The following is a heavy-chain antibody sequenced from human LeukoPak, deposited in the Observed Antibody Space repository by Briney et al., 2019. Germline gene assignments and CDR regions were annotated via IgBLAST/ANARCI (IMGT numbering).Heavy chain of an antibody. J-gene: IGHJ4*02. Sequence: SETLSLTCTVSGGSISSSSYYWGWIRQPPGKGLEWIGSIYYSGSTHYNPSLKSRLTISADTSKNQFSLTLTSVTAADTAVYYCARDRSVGVLPAPPFDFWGQGTLVTVSS. CDR1: GGSISSSSYY. CDR3: ARDRSVGVLPAPPFDF. CDR2: IYYSGST. D-gene: IGHD6-6*01. V-gene: IGHV4-39*07.